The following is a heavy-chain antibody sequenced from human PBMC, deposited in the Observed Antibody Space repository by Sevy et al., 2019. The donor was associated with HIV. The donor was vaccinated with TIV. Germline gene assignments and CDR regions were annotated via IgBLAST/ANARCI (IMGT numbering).Heavy chain of an antibody. V-gene: IGHV4-4*02. CDR2: IYHSGST. Sequence: SETLSLTCAVSGGSISSSNWWSWVRQPPGKGLEWIGEIYHSGSTNYNPSLKSRVTISVDKSKNQFSLKLSSVTAADTAVYYCARVPAYYDFWSGYLGRLGGGGDDAFDIWGQGTMVTVSS. J-gene: IGHJ3*02. D-gene: IGHD3-3*01. CDR1: GGSISSSNW. CDR3: ARVPAYYDFWSGYLGRLGGGGDDAFDI.